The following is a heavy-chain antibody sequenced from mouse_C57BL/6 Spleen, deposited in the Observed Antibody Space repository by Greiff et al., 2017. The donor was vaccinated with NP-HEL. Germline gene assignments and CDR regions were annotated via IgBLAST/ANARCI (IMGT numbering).Heavy chain of an antibody. CDR2: IDPEDGDT. CDR3: TTGGGSSPFDY. Sequence: VHVKQSGAELVRPGASVKLSCTASGFNIKDYYMHWVKQRPEQGLEWIGRIDPEDGDTEYAPKFQGKATMTADTSSNTAYLQLSSLTSEDTAVYYCTTGGGSSPFDYWGQGTTLTVSS. V-gene: IGHV14-1*01. CDR1: GFNIKDYY. J-gene: IGHJ2*01. D-gene: IGHD1-1*01.